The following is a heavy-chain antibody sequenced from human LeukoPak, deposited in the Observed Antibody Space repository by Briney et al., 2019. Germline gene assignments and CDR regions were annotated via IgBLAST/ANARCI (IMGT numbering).Heavy chain of an antibody. Sequence: GASVKVSCKASGYTFTDYYVHWVRQAPGQGLEWMGWINPHSGGTTYAPNFQGRVTLTRDTSISTVYMELRSLRSDDTAVYYCARNRLSTVISPVLWFDPWGQGTLVTVSS. D-gene: IGHD4-23*01. CDR1: GYTFTDYY. CDR2: INPHSGGT. J-gene: IGHJ5*02. V-gene: IGHV1-2*02. CDR3: ARNRLSTVISPVLWFDP.